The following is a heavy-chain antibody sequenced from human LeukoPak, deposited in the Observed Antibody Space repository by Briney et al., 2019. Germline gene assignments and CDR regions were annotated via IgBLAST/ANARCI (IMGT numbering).Heavy chain of an antibody. J-gene: IGHJ4*02. CDR3: ATDISWYLDY. Sequence: GGSLRLSCAASGFTFNNYIMHWVRQAPGKGLEWVAVIWSDGSNKYFVDSVKGRFTISRDSSKNALYLQMNSLRAEDTAVYYCATDISWYLDYWGQGTLVTVSS. CDR1: GFTFNNYI. V-gene: IGHV3-33*01. CDR2: IWSDGSNK. D-gene: IGHD3-9*01.